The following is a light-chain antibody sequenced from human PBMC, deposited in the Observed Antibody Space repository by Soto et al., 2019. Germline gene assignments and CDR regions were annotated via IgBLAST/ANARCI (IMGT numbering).Light chain of an antibody. CDR3: QQYYYFPWT. CDR2: RAS. J-gene: IGKJ1*01. Sequence: DIEMTQSPSILSAVVGDRVTVTCRASQSVNSWLAWYQQRPGEVPKVLIYRASNLERGVPSRFSGGGSGTEFTLTISGLQPEDFGTYYCQQYYYFPWTFGQGTKVEVK. CDR1: QSVNSW. V-gene: IGKV1-5*03.